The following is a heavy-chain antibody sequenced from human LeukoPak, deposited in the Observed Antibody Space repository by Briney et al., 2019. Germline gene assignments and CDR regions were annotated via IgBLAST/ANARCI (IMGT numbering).Heavy chain of an antibody. V-gene: IGHV1-2*02. D-gene: IGHD1-14*01. Sequence: VASVKVSCKASGHTFTGYYMHWVRQAPGQGLEWMGWINPNSGGTNYAQKFQGRVTMTRDTSISTAYMELSRLRSDDTAVYYCARAGGGIFTVDYWGQGTLVTVSS. CDR3: ARAGGGIFTVDY. J-gene: IGHJ4*02. CDR1: GHTFTGYY. CDR2: INPNSGGT.